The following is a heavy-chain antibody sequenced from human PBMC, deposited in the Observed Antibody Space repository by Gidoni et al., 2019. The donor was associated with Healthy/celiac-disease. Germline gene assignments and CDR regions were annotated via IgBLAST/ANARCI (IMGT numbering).Heavy chain of an antibody. CDR1: GFTFSDYY. J-gene: IGHJ4*02. V-gene: IGHV3-11*01. D-gene: IGHD3-22*01. CDR2: ISSSGSTI. CDR3: ARDLYYYDSSGYPAGY. Sequence: QVQLVESGGGLVKPGGSLRLSCAASGFTFSDYYIRWIRQAPGKGLEWVSYISSSGSTIDYADSVKGRFTISRDNAKNSLYLQMNSLRAEDTAVYYCARDLYYYDSSGYPAGYWGQGTLVTVSS.